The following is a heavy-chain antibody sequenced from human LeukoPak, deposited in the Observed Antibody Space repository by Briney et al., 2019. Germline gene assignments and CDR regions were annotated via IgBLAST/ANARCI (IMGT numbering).Heavy chain of an antibody. CDR1: GYTFTSYG. CDR3: ARDSYFYGSGSRALDY. J-gene: IGHJ4*02. CDR2: ISAYNGNT. Sequence: ASVKVSCKASGYTFTSYGISRVRQAPGQGLEWMGWISAYNGNTNYAQKLQGRVTMTTDTSTSTAYMELRSLRSDDTAVYYCARDSYFYGSGSRALDYWGQGTLVTVPS. V-gene: IGHV1-18*01. D-gene: IGHD3-10*01.